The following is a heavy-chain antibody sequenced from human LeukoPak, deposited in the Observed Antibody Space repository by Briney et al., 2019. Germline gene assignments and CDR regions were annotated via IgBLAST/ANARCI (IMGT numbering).Heavy chain of an antibody. Sequence: GASVKVSCKTSGYTFTGYYLHWVRQAPGQGLEWMGWVNPVGSGTNYAQKFQGRVTVTWDTSISTAHIDLSRLRSDDSAVYYCATGRVDCSGGGCFSVAYFVLDVWGQGTTVTVSS. CDR1: GYTFTGYY. CDR3: ATGRVDCSGGGCFSVAYFVLDV. CDR2: VNPVGSGT. J-gene: IGHJ6*02. D-gene: IGHD2-15*01. V-gene: IGHV1-2*02.